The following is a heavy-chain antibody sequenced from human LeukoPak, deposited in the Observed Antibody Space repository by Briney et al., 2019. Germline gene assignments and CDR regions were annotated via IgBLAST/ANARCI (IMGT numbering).Heavy chain of an antibody. CDR3: APDLSFRVVVVGGRTPY. J-gene: IGHJ4*02. V-gene: IGHV1-69-2*01. CDR2: VDPEDGET. D-gene: IGHD2-15*01. Sequence: ASVKISCKASGYTFIDYYIHWVQQAPGKGLEWMGRVDPEDGETIYAEKFQGRVTITADTSTDTAYMGLSSLRSEDTAVYYCAPDLSFRVVVVGGRTPYWGQGTLVTVSS. CDR1: GYTFIDYY.